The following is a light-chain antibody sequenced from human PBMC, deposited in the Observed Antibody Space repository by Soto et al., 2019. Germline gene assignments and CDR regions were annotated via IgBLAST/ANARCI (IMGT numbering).Light chain of an antibody. J-gene: IGKJ1*01. V-gene: IGKV1-12*01. CDR3: QQYYSYPQA. CDR2: AAS. CDR1: QDVSSW. Sequence: DIQLTQSPSSVSASVGDIVSITCRASQDVSSWLAWYQQKPGKAPKLLIYAASTLQSGVPSRFSGSGSGTDFTLTISCLQSEDFATYYCQQYYSYPQAFGQGTKVDI.